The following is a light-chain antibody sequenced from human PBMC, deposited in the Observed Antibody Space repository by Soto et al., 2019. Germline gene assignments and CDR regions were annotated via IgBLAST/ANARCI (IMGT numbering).Light chain of an antibody. J-gene: IGLJ1*01. CDR3: QSYDSTLSARYV. V-gene: IGLV2-14*01. CDR2: EVS. CDR1: SSDVGGYNY. Sequence: QSVLTQPASVSGSPGQSITISCTGTSSDVGGYNYVSWYQQHPGKAPKLMIYEVSTRPSGVPDRFSGSKSGTSASLAITGLQAEDEGDYYCQSYDSTLSARYVFGTGTKLTVL.